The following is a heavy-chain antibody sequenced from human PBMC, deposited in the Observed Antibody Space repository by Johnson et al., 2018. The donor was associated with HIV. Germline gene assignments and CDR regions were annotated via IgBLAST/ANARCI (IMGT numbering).Heavy chain of an antibody. V-gene: IGHV3-30*02. D-gene: IGHD5/OR15-5a*01. J-gene: IGHJ3*02. Sequence: QVQLVESGGGVVQPGGSLRLSCAASGFTFNSYGIHWVRQAPGKGLEWVAFIPYDGSNQLYADSVKGRFTISRDNAKNSLYLQMNSLRAEDTALYYCAKDLRSVNLDAFDIWGQGTMVTVSS. CDR2: IPYDGSNQ. CDR3: AKDLRSVNLDAFDI. CDR1: GFTFNSYG.